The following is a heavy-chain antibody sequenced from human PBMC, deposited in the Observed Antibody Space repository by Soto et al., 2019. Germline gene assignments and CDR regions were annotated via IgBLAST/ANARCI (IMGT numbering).Heavy chain of an antibody. CDR2: ISGSGGTP. D-gene: IGHD6-13*01. CDR1: GFTFSRSA. CDR3: AMGPAAAGPLDY. J-gene: IGHJ4*02. Sequence: GGSLRLSCAASGFTFSRSAMSWVRQAPGRGLEWFSTISGSGGTPYYADSVKGRFTISRDNSKNTLYLVLNSLRAEDTAVYYCAMGPAAAGPLDYWGQGTLVTVSS. V-gene: IGHV3-23*01.